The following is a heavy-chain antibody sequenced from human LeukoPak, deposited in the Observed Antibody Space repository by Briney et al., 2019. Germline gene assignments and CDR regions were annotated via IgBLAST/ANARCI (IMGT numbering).Heavy chain of an antibody. D-gene: IGHD3-10*01. CDR3: ARVGPHYGSGSYVDY. J-gene: IGHJ4*02. Sequence: GASVKVSCKASGYTFTGYFIHWVRQAPGQGLEWMGWVNPDSGGTHYAQNFQGRVTMTRDTSISTAYMELSRLRSDDTAVYYCARVGPHYGSGSYVDYWGQGTLVTVSS. V-gene: IGHV1-2*02. CDR2: VNPDSGGT. CDR1: GYTFTGYF.